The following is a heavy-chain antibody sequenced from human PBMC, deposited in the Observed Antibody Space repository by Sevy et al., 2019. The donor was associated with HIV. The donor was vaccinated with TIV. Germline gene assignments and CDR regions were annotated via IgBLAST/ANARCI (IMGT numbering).Heavy chain of an antibody. Sequence: GGSLRLSCVASGFTFSSSAMSWVRQAPGKGLEWVSTISGSGDSTYFADSVKGRCTISRDNSKNTLYLQMDSLRAEGTAVYYCAKGPDYGDYVGWIDPWGQGTLVTVSS. D-gene: IGHD4-17*01. J-gene: IGHJ5*02. V-gene: IGHV3-23*01. CDR3: AKGPDYGDYVGWIDP. CDR1: GFTFSSSA. CDR2: ISGSGDST.